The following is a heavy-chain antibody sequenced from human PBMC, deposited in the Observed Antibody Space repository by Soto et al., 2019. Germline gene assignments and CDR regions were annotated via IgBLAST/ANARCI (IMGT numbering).Heavy chain of an antibody. D-gene: IGHD4-17*01. CDR3: AKAPNDYGDYVVDY. CDR1: GFTFSSYG. V-gene: IGHV3-30*18. J-gene: IGHJ4*02. Sequence: QVQLVESGGGVVQPGRSLRLSCAASGFTFSSYGMHWVRQAPGKGLEWVAVISYDGSNKYYADSVKGRFTISRDNSKNTLYLQRNSLRAEDTAVYYCAKAPNDYGDYVVDYWGQGTLVTVSS. CDR2: ISYDGSNK.